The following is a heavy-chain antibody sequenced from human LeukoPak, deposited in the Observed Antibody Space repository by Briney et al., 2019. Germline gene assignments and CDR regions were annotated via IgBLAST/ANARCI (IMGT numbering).Heavy chain of an antibody. Sequence: GGSLRLSCAASGFTFSNAWMSWVRQAPGKGLEWVGRIKSKTDGGTTDYAAPVKGRFTISRDDSKNTLYLYMNSLKTEDTAVYYCTTGTQDIVVVPAAEGVYWGQGTLVTVSS. D-gene: IGHD2-2*01. V-gene: IGHV3-15*01. CDR1: GFTFSNAW. CDR3: TTGTQDIVVVPAAEGVY. CDR2: IKSKTDGGTT. J-gene: IGHJ4*02.